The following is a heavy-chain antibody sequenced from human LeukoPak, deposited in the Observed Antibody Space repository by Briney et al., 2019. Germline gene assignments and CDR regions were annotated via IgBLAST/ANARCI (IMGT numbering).Heavy chain of an antibody. CDR1: GFTFSSYA. Sequence: PGGSLRLSCAASGFTFSSYAMSWVRQAPGKGLEWVSAISGSGGSTYYADSVKGRFTISRDNSKNSLYLQMNSLRAEDTAVYYCARVGGYGSGSYSDYYYMDVWGKGTTVTVSS. J-gene: IGHJ6*03. V-gene: IGHV3-23*01. CDR2: ISGSGGST. D-gene: IGHD3-10*01. CDR3: ARVGGYGSGSYSDYYYMDV.